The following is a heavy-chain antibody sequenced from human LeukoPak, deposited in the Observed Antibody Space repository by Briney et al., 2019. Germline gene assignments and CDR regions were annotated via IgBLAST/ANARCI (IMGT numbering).Heavy chain of an antibody. Sequence: GGSLRLSCAASGFTFSRNAMSWVRQAPGKGLEWVANIKPDGSGEYYVDSLKGRFTISRDNAENSLFLQMNNLRVDDTAVYYCARSGGYGWDYWGQGAVVTVSS. V-gene: IGHV3-7*01. CDR2: IKPDGSGE. D-gene: IGHD5-12*01. CDR1: GFTFSRNA. J-gene: IGHJ4*02. CDR3: ARSGGYGWDY.